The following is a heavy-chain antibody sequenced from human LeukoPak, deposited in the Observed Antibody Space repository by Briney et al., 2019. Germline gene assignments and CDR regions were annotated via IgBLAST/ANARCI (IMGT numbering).Heavy chain of an antibody. J-gene: IGHJ4*02. CDR3: ARHSCYDS. D-gene: IGHD3-16*01. CDR1: GFTFSTYS. Sequence: GESLKISCKGSGFTFSTYSVAWVRQMPGKGLEWLGVIYAGDSSTRYSPSFQGQVTISVDKSITTAYLQWSSLKASDSAIYYCARHSCYDSWGQGTLVTVSS. CDR2: IYAGDSST. V-gene: IGHV5-51*01.